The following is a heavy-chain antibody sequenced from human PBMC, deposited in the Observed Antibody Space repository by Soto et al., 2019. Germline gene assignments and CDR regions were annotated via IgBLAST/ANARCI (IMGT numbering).Heavy chain of an antibody. CDR1: GFTFSSYA. V-gene: IGHV3-23*01. D-gene: IGHD1-1*01. Sequence: EVQLLESGGGLVQPGGSLRLSCAASGFTFSSYAMSWVRQAPGKGLEWVSAISAGGGNTYYRDSVKGRFTISRDNSKNTLYLQMYSLRAEDTAVYFCAQTTPSIHWFDPWGQGTLVTVSS. CDR3: AQTTPSIHWFDP. CDR2: ISAGGGNT. J-gene: IGHJ5*02.